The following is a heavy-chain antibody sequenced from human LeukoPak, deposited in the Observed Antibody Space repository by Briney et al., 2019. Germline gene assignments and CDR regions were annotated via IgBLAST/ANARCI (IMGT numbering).Heavy chain of an antibody. J-gene: IGHJ4*02. CDR2: INPSGGST. CDR1: GYTFTSYY. CDR3: ARDQEGFDY. V-gene: IGHV1-46*01. Sequence: ASAKVSCKASGYTFTSYYMHWVRQAPGQGLEWMGIINPSGGSTSDAQKFQGRVTVTRDTSTSTVHMELSGLRSEDTAVYYCARDQEGFDYWGQGTLVTVSS.